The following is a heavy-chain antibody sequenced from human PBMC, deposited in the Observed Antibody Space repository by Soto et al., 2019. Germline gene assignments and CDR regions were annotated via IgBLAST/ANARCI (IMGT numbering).Heavy chain of an antibody. D-gene: IGHD6-25*01. J-gene: IGHJ4*02. V-gene: IGHV3-23*01. CDR1: GFTFSNYA. CDR2: ISGSGGTT. Sequence: EVQLLESGGGLVQPGRSLRLSCAASGFTFSNYAMSWVRQAPGQGLDWVSAISGSGGTTYYADSVKGRFTISRDNSKNTLFLQMNSLRAEDAAVYYCAKFFFATGSNSGWPWSFHYWGQGPLVTVSS. CDR3: AKFFFATGSNSGWPWSFHY.